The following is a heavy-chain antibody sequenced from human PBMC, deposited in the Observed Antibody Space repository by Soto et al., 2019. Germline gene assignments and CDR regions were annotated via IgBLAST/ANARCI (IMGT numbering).Heavy chain of an antibody. Sequence: ASVKVSCKASGYTFTGYYMHWVRQAPGQGLEWTGWINPNSGGTNYAQKFQGRVTMTRDTSISTAYMELSRLRSDDTAVYYCARDFWSGYPLYYGMDVWGQGTTVTVSS. CDR3: ARDFWSGYPLYYGMDV. V-gene: IGHV1-2*02. CDR1: GYTFTGYY. J-gene: IGHJ6*02. D-gene: IGHD3-3*01. CDR2: INPNSGGT.